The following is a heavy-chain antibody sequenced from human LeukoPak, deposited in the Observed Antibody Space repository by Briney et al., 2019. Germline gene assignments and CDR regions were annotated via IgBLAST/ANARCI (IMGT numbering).Heavy chain of an antibody. D-gene: IGHD6-13*01. V-gene: IGHV3-11*01. CDR2: ISGSVSTT. Sequence: GGSLRLSCAASGFTFSDYYMSWFRQAPGKGLEWVSYISGSVSTTHHADSVRGRFTISRDNAKNSPYLQMNSLRADDTAVYYCARVRYITAAGTVDYWGQGTLVTVSS. CDR1: GFTFSDYY. J-gene: IGHJ4*02. CDR3: ARVRYITAAGTVDY.